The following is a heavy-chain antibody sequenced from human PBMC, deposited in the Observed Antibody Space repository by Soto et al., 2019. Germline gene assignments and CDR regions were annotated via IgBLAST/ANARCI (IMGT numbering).Heavy chain of an antibody. CDR3: AKDLRRWERAAGDS. J-gene: IGHJ4*02. CDR1: GFTFSSYV. V-gene: IGHV3-30*18. Sequence: QVQLVESGGGVVQPGRSLRLSCAASGFTFSSYVMHWVRQAPGKGLEWVAVISYDGSNKYYADSVKSRFTVSRDNSKNTLYLQMNSLRTEDTAVYYCAKDLRRWERAAGDSWGQGTLVTVSS. CDR2: ISYDGSNK. D-gene: IGHD1-26*01.